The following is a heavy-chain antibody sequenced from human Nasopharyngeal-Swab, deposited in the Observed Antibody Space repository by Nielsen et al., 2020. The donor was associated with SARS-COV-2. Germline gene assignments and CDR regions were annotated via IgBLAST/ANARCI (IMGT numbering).Heavy chain of an antibody. CDR3: ARTEYGSGTNFDY. J-gene: IGHJ4*02. CDR2: IFPDDSDT. D-gene: IGHD3-10*01. CDR1: GYFFNTYW. Sequence: GESLKISCKASGYFFNTYWIGWVRQMPGKGLEWMGIIFPDDSDTRYSPSLQGQVTISVDASTTTAYLQWSSLKASDTAMYYCARTEYGSGTNFDYWGQGTLVTVSS. V-gene: IGHV5-51*01.